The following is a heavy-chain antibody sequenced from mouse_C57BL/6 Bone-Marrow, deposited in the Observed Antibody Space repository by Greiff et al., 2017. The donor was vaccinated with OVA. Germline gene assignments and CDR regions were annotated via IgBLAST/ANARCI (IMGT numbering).Heavy chain of an antibody. CDR1: GYTFTDYE. CDR3: TRITTVVGAY. J-gene: IGHJ3*01. Sequence: VQLQQSGAELVRPGASVTLSCKASGYTFTDYEMHWVKQTPVHGLEWIGAIDPETGGTAYNQKFKGKAILTADKSSRTAYMELRSLTSEDSAVYYCTRITTVVGAYWGEGTLGTVSA. D-gene: IGHD1-1*01. V-gene: IGHV1-15*01. CDR2: IDPETGGT.